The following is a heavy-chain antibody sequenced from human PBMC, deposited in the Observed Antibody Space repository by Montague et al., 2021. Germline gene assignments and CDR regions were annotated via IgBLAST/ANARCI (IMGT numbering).Heavy chain of an antibody. CDR1: GGSISEFY. V-gene: IGHV4-59*08. J-gene: IGHJ5*02. D-gene: IGHD3-10*01. Sequence: SETLSLTCTITGGSISEFYWSWIRQSPEKGLEWIGSMFYGGATSNNPSLKSRVTMSIDTSTNQFSLKLSFVTAADTAAYYCAKQDYFVSGTSYKGFDPWGQGILVTVSS. CDR2: MFYGGAT. CDR3: AKQDYFVSGTSYKGFDP.